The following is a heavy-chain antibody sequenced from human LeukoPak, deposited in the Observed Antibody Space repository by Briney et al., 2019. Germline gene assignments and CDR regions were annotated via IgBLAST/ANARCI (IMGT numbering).Heavy chain of an antibody. Sequence: SETLSLTCTVSGGSISSGDYYWSWIRQPPGKGLEWIGYIYYSGSTYYNPSLKSRVTISVDTSKNQFSLKLNSVTAADTAVYYCARSPGAPYFYYYMDVWGKGTTVTVSS. D-gene: IGHD2-2*01. CDR1: GGSISSGDYY. CDR3: ARSPGAPYFYYYMDV. V-gene: IGHV4-30-4*01. J-gene: IGHJ6*03. CDR2: IYYSGST.